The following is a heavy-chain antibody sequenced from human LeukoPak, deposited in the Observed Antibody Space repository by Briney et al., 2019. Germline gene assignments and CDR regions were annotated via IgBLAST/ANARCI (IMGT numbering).Heavy chain of an antibody. J-gene: IGHJ5*02. Sequence: GESLKISCKGSGYSFTSYWIGWVRQMPGKGLEWMGIIYPGDSDTRYSPSFQGQVTISADKSISTAYLQWSSLKASDTAMYYCARLASTPFIWSGYWNWFDPWGQGTLVTVSS. CDR2: IYPGDSDT. D-gene: IGHD3-3*01. V-gene: IGHV5-51*01. CDR1: GYSFTSYW. CDR3: ARLASTPFIWSGYWNWFDP.